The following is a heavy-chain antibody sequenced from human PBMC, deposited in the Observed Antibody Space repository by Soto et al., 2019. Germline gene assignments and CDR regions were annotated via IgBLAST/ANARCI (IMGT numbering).Heavy chain of an antibody. Sequence: QVQLQESGPGVVKPSDTLSVTCTVSGGSVSSRSHFWSWIRQPPGGGLQWIGYIYYTGNTNYSTSLQSLATLSVDTSRNQFSLRLTSVTAADTAIYYCARYDAESGSNKLDPWGQGTLVTVSS. V-gene: IGHV4-61*01. CDR3: ARYDAESGSNKLDP. CDR1: GGSVSSRSHF. J-gene: IGHJ5*02. CDR2: IYYTGNT. D-gene: IGHD5-12*01.